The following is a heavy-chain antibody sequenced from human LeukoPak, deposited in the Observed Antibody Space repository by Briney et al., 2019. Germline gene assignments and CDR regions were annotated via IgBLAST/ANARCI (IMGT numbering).Heavy chain of an antibody. CDR1: GFTFSTYG. CDR2: IRQDGSDK. D-gene: IGHD5-18*01. J-gene: IGHJ4*02. V-gene: IGHV3-30*02. CDR3: AKDHSQNFDY. Sequence: PGGSLRLSCAASGFTFSTYGMHWVRQAPGKGLEWVAFIRQDGSDKYYADSVKGRFTISRDNSGNTLYLQMTSLRAEDTAVYYCAKDHSQNFDYWGQGTLVTVSS.